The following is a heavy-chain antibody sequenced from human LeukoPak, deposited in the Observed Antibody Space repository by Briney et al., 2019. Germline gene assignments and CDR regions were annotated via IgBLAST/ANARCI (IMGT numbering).Heavy chain of an antibody. CDR3: ARDGDVYRSGWYRGGFDY. CDR2: IYHGGST. CDR1: GGSISSSNW. D-gene: IGHD6-19*01. V-gene: IGHV4-4*02. Sequence: SGTLSLTCAVSGGSISSSNWWSWVRQPPGKGLEWIGEIYHGGSTNYNPSLKSRVTISLDKSKNQFSLKLTSVTAADTAFYYCARDGDVYRSGWYRGGFDYWGQGTLVTVSS. J-gene: IGHJ4*02.